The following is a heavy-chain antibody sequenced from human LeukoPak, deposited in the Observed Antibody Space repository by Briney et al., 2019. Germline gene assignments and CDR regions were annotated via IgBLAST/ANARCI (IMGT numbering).Heavy chain of an antibody. CDR2: ISSSGSTI. D-gene: IGHD4-17*01. CDR1: GFTFSDYY. Sequence: GGSLRLSCAASGFTFSDYYMSWIRQAPGKGLEWVSYISSSGSTIYYADSVKGRFTISRDNSKNTLYLQMNSLRAEDTAVYYCARDLRWGGDYANAFDIWGQGTMVTVSS. J-gene: IGHJ3*02. CDR3: ARDLRWGGDYANAFDI. V-gene: IGHV3-11*01.